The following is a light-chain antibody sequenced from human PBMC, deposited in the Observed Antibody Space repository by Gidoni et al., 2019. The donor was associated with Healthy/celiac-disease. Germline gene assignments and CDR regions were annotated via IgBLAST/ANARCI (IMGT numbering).Light chain of an antibody. CDR2: DAT. Sequence: DIQMTQSPSSLSASVGDRVTITCQASQDISNYLNWYQQKPGNAPKLLIYDATNVETGVPTRFSGSGSGTDFTFTISSLQPEDIATYYCQQYDNLQWTFGQGTKVEIK. CDR1: QDISNY. J-gene: IGKJ1*01. V-gene: IGKV1-33*01. CDR3: QQYDNLQWT.